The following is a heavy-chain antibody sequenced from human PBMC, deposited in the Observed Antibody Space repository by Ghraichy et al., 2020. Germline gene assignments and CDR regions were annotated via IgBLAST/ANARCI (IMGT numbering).Heavy chain of an antibody. D-gene: IGHD3-3*01. J-gene: IGHJ6*02. CDR3: AKDLRNYDFWSGYSNWGGMDV. V-gene: IGHV3-23*01. CDR2: ISGSGGST. Sequence: GGSLRLSCAASGFTFSSYAMSWVRQAPGKGLEWVSAISGSGGSTYYADSVKGRFTISRDNSKNTLYLQMNSLRAEDTAIYYCAKDLRNYDFWSGYSNWGGMDVWGQGTTVTVSS. CDR1: GFTFSSYA.